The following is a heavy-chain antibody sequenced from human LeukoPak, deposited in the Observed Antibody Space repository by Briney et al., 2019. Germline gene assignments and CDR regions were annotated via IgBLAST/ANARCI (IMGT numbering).Heavy chain of an antibody. CDR2: ISYTGST. CDR3: ARRDDYNQGIDY. V-gene: IGHV4-59*01. Sequence: SETLSLTCTVSGGSITSYFWSWIRQPPGKGLEWIGYISYTGSTNYNPSLKSRVTMSVDTYKKQLSLRLTSVTAADTAVYYCARRDDYNQGIDYWGQGALVTVSS. J-gene: IGHJ4*02. CDR1: GGSITSYF. D-gene: IGHD5-24*01.